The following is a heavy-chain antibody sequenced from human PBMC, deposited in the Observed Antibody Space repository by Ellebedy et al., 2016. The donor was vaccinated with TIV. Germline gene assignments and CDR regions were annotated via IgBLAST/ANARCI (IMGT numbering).Heavy chain of an antibody. CDR2: IYHSGST. CDR1: GGSISSSNW. V-gene: IGHV4-4*02. Sequence: SETLSLXXAVSGGSISSSNWWSWVRQPPGKGLEWIGEIYHSGSTNYNPSLKSRVTISVDTSKNQFSLKLSSVAAADTAVYYCARGRARRFDPWGQGTLVTVSS. CDR3: ARGRARRFDP. J-gene: IGHJ5*02.